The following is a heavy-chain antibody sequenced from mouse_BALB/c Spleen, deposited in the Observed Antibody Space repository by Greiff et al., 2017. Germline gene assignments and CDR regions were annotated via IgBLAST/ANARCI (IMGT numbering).Heavy chain of an antibody. CDR2: ISSGSSTI. D-gene: IGHD2-10*02. Sequence: EVQRVESGGGLVQPGGSRKLSCAASGFTFSSFGMHWVRQAPEKGLEWVAYISSGSSTIYYADTVKGRFTISRDNPKNTLFLQMTSLRSEDTAMYYCARSYGNEGAWFAYWGQGTLVTVSA. J-gene: IGHJ3*01. CDR1: GFTFSSFG. CDR3: ARSYGNEGAWFAY. V-gene: IGHV5-17*02.